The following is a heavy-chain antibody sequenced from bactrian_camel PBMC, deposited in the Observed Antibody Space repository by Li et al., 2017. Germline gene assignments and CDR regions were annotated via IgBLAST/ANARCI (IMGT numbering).Heavy chain of an antibody. V-gene: IGHV3S1*01. CDR1: GYTYSSYC. CDR3: AAATDCRWTGSPTWTPMANY. J-gene: IGHJ4*01. CDR2: IYTGSGNT. D-gene: IGHD1*01. Sequence: HVQLVESGGGSVQAGGSLRLECVVSGYTYSSYCMGWFRQAPGKEREGVARIYTGSGNTYYADSVKDRITISRDNAKNTVYLQMNSLGPEGTAMYYCAAATDCRWTGSPTWTPMANYWGQGTQVTVS.